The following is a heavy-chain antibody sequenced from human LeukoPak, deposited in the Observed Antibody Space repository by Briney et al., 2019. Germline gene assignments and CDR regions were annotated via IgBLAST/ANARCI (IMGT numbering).Heavy chain of an antibody. Sequence: SETLSLTCTVSGGSISSYYWSWIRQPPGKGLEWIGYIYYSGSTSYNPSLKSRVTISVDTSKNQFSLKLSSVTAADTAVYYCARVLGGSDYGSWYFDYWGQGTLVTVSS. J-gene: IGHJ4*02. CDR2: IYYSGST. D-gene: IGHD4-17*01. V-gene: IGHV4-59*01. CDR3: ARVLGGSDYGSWYFDY. CDR1: GGSISSYY.